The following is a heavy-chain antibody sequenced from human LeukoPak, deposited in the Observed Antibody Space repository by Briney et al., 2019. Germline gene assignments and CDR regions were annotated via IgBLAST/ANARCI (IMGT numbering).Heavy chain of an antibody. CDR3: ARDQKVGVTPYFGMDV. CDR2: IIPMLGTV. Sequence: ASVKVSCKASGYTFTSYGISWVRQAPGQGLEWMGRIIPMLGTVNYAQKFQGRVTIIADKFTSTAYMELSSLRSEDTAMYYCARDQKVGVTPYFGMDVWGQGTTVTVSS. J-gene: IGHJ6*02. CDR1: GYTFTSYG. D-gene: IGHD1-26*01. V-gene: IGHV1-69*04.